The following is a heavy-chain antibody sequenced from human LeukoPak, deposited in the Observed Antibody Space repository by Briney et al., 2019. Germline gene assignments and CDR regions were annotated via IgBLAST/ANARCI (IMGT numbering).Heavy chain of an antibody. J-gene: IGHJ4*02. CDR2: MSPNSGNT. CDR1: GYTFTSYG. CDR3: ARGLMRAGSGFHVY. V-gene: IGHV1-8*02. Sequence: ASVKVSCKASGYTFTSYGISWVRQATGQGLEWMGWMSPNSGNTGYAQKFQGRVTMTRNTSISTAYMELSSLRSEDTAVYYCARGLMRAGSGFHVYWGQGTLVTVSS. D-gene: IGHD3-10*01.